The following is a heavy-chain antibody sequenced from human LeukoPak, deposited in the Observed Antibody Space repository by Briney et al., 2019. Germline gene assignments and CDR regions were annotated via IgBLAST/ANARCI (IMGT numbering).Heavy chain of an antibody. J-gene: IGHJ6*02. V-gene: IGHV1-8*01. Sequence: GASVEVSCKASGYTFTSYDISWVRQATGQGLEWMGWMNPNSGNTGYAQKFQGRVTMTRNTSISTAYMELSSLRSEDTAVYYCASGYCSSTSCYYYYGMDVWGQGTTVTVSS. D-gene: IGHD2-2*01. CDR2: MNPNSGNT. CDR3: ASGYCSSTSCYYYYGMDV. CDR1: GYTFTSYD.